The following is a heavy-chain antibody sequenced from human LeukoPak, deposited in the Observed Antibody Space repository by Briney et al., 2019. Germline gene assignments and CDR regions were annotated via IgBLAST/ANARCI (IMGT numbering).Heavy chain of an antibody. CDR3: ARALAGFSFDP. Sequence: GGSVRLSCAASGFTFSDYYMSWIRQAPGKGLEWVSYISNSGTTIYYAEYVKGRFTISRDNAKNSLYLQMNSLRAEDTAMYYCARALAGFSFDPWGQGTLVTVSS. J-gene: IGHJ5*02. V-gene: IGHV3-11*01. CDR2: ISNSGTTI. CDR1: GFTFSDYY. D-gene: IGHD3-10*01.